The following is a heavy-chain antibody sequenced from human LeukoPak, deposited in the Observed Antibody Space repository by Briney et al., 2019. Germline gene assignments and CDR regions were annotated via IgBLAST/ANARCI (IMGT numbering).Heavy chain of an antibody. CDR3: ASYHPRYYYDSSGYPSHAFDI. J-gene: IGHJ3*02. Sequence: GGSLRLSCAASGFTFSSYSMNWVRQAPGKGLEWVSSISSSSSYIYYADSVKGRFTISRDNAKNSLYLQMNSLRAEDTAVYYCASYHPRYYYDSSGYPSHAFDIWGQGTMVTVSS. V-gene: IGHV3-21*01. D-gene: IGHD3-22*01. CDR1: GFTFSSYS. CDR2: ISSSSSYI.